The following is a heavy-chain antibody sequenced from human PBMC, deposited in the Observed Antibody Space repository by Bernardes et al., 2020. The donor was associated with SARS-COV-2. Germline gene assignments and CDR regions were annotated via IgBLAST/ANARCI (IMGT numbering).Heavy chain of an antibody. CDR1: GFNFDDNA. D-gene: IGHD6-19*01. CDR3: IVAGNYYGMDV. J-gene: IGHJ6*02. Sequence: GGSLRLSCAASGFNFDDNAMHWVRQAPGKGLEWVSGISWNSGDIGYVDSVKGRFTISRDNAKNSLYLQMKSLRAEDTALYYCIVAGNYYGMDVWGQGTTVTVSS. V-gene: IGHV3-9*01. CDR2: ISWNSGDI.